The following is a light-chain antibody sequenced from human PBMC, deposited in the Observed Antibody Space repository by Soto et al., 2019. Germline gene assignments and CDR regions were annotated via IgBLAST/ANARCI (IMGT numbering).Light chain of an antibody. V-gene: IGKV1-39*01. CDR3: QQANSFPLT. CDR1: QSISSY. Sequence: DIQMTQSPSSLSASVGDRVTITCRASQSISSYLNWYQHKPGTAPKLLIFAASSLQSGVPSRFNGSGSGTDFTLTISSLQPEDFATYYCQQANSFPLTFGQGTRLEIK. J-gene: IGKJ5*01. CDR2: AAS.